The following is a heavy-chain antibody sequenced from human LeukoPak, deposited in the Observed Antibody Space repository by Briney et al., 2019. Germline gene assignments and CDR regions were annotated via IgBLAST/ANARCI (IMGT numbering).Heavy chain of an antibody. CDR2: IYPGDSDT. J-gene: IGHJ4*02. CDR1: GYRFTNYW. D-gene: IGHD4-17*01. V-gene: IGHV5-51*01. CDR3: ARPALMASRDYYFDY. Sequence: GESLKISCKGSGYRFTNYWIGWVRQMPGKGLDWIGSIYPGDSDTRYSPSFQGQVTISADKSISTAYLQWSSLKASDTAMYFCARPALMASRDYYFDYWGQGTLVTVSS.